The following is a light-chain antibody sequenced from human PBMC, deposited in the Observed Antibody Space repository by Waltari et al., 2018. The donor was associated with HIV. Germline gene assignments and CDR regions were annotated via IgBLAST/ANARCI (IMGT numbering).Light chain of an antibody. CDR2: KVS. CDR3: MQGTHWPYT. J-gene: IGKJ2*01. V-gene: IGKV2-30*01. CDR1: QSLVYRDGNTY. Sequence: DVVMTQSPLSLPVTLGQPASISCRSSQSLVYRDGNTYLIWFQQRPGQSPRRLIYKVSNRDSGVPDRFSGSGSDTDFTLKISRVEAEDVGVYYCMQGTHWPYTFGQGTKLKIK.